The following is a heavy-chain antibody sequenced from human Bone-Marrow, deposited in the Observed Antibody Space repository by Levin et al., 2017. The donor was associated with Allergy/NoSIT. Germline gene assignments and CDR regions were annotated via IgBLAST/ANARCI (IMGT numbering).Heavy chain of an antibody. J-gene: IGHJ4*02. V-gene: IGHV4-34*01. Sequence: GSLRLSCAVYGGSFSTYYWTWIRQSPGKGLEWIGEINQSGTTNYNPSLKSRVTISIDTSEIHFSLKLSSMTAADRAVYYCVRGPCTSMSCQGLDLWGQGTLVTVSS. CDR3: VRGPCTSMSCQGLDL. CDR1: GGSFSTYY. CDR2: INQSGTT. D-gene: IGHD2-2*01.